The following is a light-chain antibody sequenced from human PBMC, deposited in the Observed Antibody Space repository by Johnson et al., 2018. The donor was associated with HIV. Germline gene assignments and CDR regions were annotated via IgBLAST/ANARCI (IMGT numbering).Light chain of an antibody. CDR1: SSNIGNNY. J-gene: IGLJ1*01. CDR2: DNN. CDR3: GAWDSSISGV. V-gene: IGLV1-51*01. Sequence: HSVLTQPPSMSAAPGQKVTISCSASSSNIGNNYVSWYQQLPGTAPKLLIYDNNKRPSGIPDRFSGSRSGTSATLGITGLQTGDEADYYCGAWDSSISGVFGTGTKVTVL.